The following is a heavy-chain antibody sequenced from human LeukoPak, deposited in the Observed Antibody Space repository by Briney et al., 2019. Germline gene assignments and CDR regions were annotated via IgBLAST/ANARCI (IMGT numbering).Heavy chain of an antibody. D-gene: IGHD2-21*01. CDR1: GFTFSSYG. V-gene: IGHV3-30*18. Sequence: GGSLRLSCAVSGFTFSSYGMHWVRQAPGKGLEWVAVISYDGSNKYYADSVKGRFTISRDNSKNTLYLQMNSLRAEDTAVYYCAKGHAYCGGDCYSSAFNWGQETLVTVSS. CDR3: AKGHAYCGGDCYSSAFN. CDR2: ISYDGSNK. J-gene: IGHJ4*02.